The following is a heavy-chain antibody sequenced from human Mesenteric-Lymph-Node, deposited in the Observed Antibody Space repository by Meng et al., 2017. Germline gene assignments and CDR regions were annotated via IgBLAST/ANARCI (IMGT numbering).Heavy chain of an antibody. J-gene: IGHJ4*02. CDR2: IRGKLYGGTT. Sequence: GESLKISCTISGFTFGDYGLSWFRQAPGKGPEWVGFIRGKLYGGTTEYAASVKGRFTISRDDSKNSLYLQMSSLKTEDTAVYYCTKWDYGGNPFDYWGQGTLVTVSS. V-gene: IGHV3-49*03. D-gene: IGHD4-23*01. CDR1: GFTFGDYG. CDR3: TKWDYGGNPFDY.